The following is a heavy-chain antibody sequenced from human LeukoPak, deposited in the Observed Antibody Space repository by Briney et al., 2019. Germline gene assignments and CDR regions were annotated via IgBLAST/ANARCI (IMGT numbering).Heavy chain of an antibody. CDR2: INPSGGST. CDR1: GYTFTSYY. Sequence: GSLRVSCAPSGYTFTSYYMHWVRQAPGQGLEWVGLINPSGGSTSYAQKLQGSVTMTRDTSISTAYMELSRLRAEDTAVYYCARESRPRIAAAGVNWVDPWGQGTLVTVSS. J-gene: IGHJ5*02. D-gene: IGHD6-13*01. V-gene: IGHV1-46*04. CDR3: ARESRPRIAAAGVNWVDP.